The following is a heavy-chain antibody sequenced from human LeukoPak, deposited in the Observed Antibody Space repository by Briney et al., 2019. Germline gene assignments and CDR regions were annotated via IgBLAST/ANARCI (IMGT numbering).Heavy chain of an antibody. CDR3: ARPTMVRGVEDAFDI. V-gene: IGHV1-24*01. CDR1: GYTLTELS. D-gene: IGHD3-10*01. Sequence: ASVKVSCKVSGYTLTELSMHWVRQAPGKGLEWMGGFDPEDGETIYAQKFQGRVTMTRNTSISTAYMELSSLRSEDTAVYYCARPTMVRGVEDAFDIWGQGTMVTVSS. J-gene: IGHJ3*02. CDR2: FDPEDGET.